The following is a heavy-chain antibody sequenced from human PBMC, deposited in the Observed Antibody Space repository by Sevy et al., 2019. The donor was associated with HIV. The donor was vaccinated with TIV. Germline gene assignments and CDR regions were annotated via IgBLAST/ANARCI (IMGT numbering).Heavy chain of an antibody. D-gene: IGHD3-10*01. CDR1: GYTFTSYG. Sequence: ASVKVSCKASGYTFTSYGISWVRQAPGQGLEWMGWISAYNGNTNYAQKLQGRVTMTTDTSTSTAYMELRSLGSDDTAVYYCAREKGLLWFREPLFDYWGQGTLVTVSS. CDR2: ISAYNGNT. V-gene: IGHV1-18*01. J-gene: IGHJ4*02. CDR3: AREKGLLWFREPLFDY.